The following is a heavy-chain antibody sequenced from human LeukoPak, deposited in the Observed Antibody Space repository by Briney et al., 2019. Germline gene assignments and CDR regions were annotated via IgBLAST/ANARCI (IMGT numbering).Heavy chain of an antibody. CDR2: ISYDGNNK. CDR3: AKGSTSAWNNWFDP. D-gene: IGHD1-26*01. V-gene: IGHV3-30*18. J-gene: IGHJ5*02. CDR1: GFTFSSYG. Sequence: GSLRLSCAASGFTFSSYGIHWVRQAPGKGLEWVAVISYDGNNKYYADSVKGRFTISRDNPKNTLYLQMNSLRAEDTAVYYCAKGSTSAWNNWFDPWGQGTLVTVSS.